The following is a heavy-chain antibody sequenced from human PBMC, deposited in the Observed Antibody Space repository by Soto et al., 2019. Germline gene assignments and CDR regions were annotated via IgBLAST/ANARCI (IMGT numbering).Heavy chain of an antibody. CDR3: ARGGRYTYGYGDYSYGMDV. J-gene: IGHJ6*02. Sequence: PGGSLRLSCAASGFTFSSYAMHWVRQAPGKGLEWVSGISGTGSRTSYADSVRGRFTISRDNVNNTLSLQMDSLRAEDTAVYYCARGGRYTYGYGDYSYGMDVWGQGTTVTVSS. CDR1: GFTFSSYA. D-gene: IGHD5-18*01. CDR2: ISGTGSRT. V-gene: IGHV3-23*01.